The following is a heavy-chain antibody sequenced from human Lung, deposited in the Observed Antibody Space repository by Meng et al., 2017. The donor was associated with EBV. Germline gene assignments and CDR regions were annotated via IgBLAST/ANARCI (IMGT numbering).Heavy chain of an antibody. CDR1: GFTFSDYY. J-gene: IGHJ1*01. CDR3: ARDLVGATHYFQY. V-gene: IGHV3-11*01. CDR2: ISSSGSTI. D-gene: IGHD1-26*01. Sequence: QVQLVESGGXLVRPGGSLRLSCAASGFTFSDYYMRWVRQAPGKGLAWVSYISSSGSTIYYADSVKGRFTISRDNAKNSLNLQMNSLRAEDTAVYYCARDLVGATHYFQYWGQGTLGTVSS.